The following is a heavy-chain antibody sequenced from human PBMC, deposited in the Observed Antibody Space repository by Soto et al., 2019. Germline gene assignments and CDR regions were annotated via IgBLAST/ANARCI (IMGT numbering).Heavy chain of an antibody. V-gene: IGHV3-33*01. CDR1: GFSFSSYG. Sequence: QVRLVESGGGVVQPGRSLRLSCAASGFSFSSYGMPWVRQAPGKGLAWVAVILDDGSDKDYTDAVKGRFTISRDNSKNTLYLEMNSLRAEDTAVYYCARDDDYGDNGLDYWGQGTRVTVSS. D-gene: IGHD4-17*01. CDR2: ILDDGSDK. CDR3: ARDDDYGDNGLDY. J-gene: IGHJ4*02.